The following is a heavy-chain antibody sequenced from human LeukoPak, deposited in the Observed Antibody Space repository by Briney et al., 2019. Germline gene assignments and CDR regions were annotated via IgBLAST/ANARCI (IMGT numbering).Heavy chain of an antibody. D-gene: IGHD6-13*01. J-gene: IGHJ4*02. CDR1: GYTFTGYY. V-gene: IGHV1-69*13. CDR3: ARGGGSSWLRVPYDY. Sequence: ASVKVSCKASGYTFTGYYMHWVRQAPGQGLEWMGGIIPIFGTANYAQKFQGRVTITADESTSTAYMELSSLRSEDTAVYYCARGGGSSWLRVPYDYWGQGTLVTVSS. CDR2: IIPIFGTA.